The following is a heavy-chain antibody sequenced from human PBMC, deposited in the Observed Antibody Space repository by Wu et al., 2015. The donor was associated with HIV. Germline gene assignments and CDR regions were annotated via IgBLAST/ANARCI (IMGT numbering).Heavy chain of an antibody. J-gene: IGHJ3*02. V-gene: IGHV1-2*02. Sequence: QVQLVQSGAEVKKPGSSVRVSCKASGGTFSTYAISWVRQAPGRGLEWMGWTNVNTGGTNYAPKFQGRVTMTRDTSISTAYMELSRLTSDDTAVYYCARDELFRVDDAFDMWGQGTLVTVSS. CDR1: GGTFSTYA. CDR2: TNVNTGGT. D-gene: IGHD2-15*01. CDR3: ARDELFRVDDAFDM.